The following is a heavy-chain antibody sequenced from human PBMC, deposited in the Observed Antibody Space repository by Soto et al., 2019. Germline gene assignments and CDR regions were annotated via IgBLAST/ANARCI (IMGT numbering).Heavy chain of an antibody. CDR2: ISGSGGST. D-gene: IGHD2-15*01. J-gene: IGHJ6*03. CDR3: AKDQPVVVVAANDYYYYMDV. Sequence: GGSLRLSCAASGFTFSSYAMSWVRQAPGKGLEWVSAISGSGGSTYYADSVKGRFTISRDNSKNTLYLQMNSLRAEDTAVYYCAKDQPVVVVAANDYYYYMDVWGKGTTVTVSS. CDR1: GFTFSSYA. V-gene: IGHV3-23*01.